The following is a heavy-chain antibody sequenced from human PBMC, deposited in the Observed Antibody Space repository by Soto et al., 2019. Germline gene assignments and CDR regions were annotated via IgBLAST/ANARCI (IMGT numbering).Heavy chain of an antibody. CDR3: ARDPTSIAAAGFDI. CDR2: ISSSSSYI. D-gene: IGHD6-13*01. V-gene: IGHV3-21*01. J-gene: IGHJ3*02. Sequence: GGSLRLSCAASGFTFSSYSMNWVRQAPGKGLEWVSSISSSSSYIYYADSVKGRFTISRDNAKNSLYLQMNSLRAEDTAVYYCARDPTSIAAAGFDIWGQGTMVTVSS. CDR1: GFTFSSYS.